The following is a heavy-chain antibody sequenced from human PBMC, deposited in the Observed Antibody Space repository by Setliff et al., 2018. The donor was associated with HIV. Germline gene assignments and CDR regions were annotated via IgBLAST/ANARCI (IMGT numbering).Heavy chain of an antibody. CDR2: IYYSGTT. V-gene: IGHV4-39*01. CDR3: ARLDCSSSSGFVDY. CDR1: GDSISSGSYF. Sequence: PSETLSLTCSVSGDSISSGSYFWGWIRQTPGKGLEWIGAIYYSGTTYYNSTLRSRVTISVDTSKNQFSLKLNSVTAADTAVYYCARLDCSSSSGFVDYWGQGTLVTVSS. J-gene: IGHJ4*02. D-gene: IGHD2-2*01.